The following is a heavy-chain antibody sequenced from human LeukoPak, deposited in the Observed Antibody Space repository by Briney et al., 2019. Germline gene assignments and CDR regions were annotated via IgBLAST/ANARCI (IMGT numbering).Heavy chain of an antibody. CDR2: IYSSGST. Sequence: SETLSLTCTVSGGSISSYYWSWIRQPAGKVLEWIGRIYSSGSTNYNPSLKSRITMSVDTSKNQFSLKLTSVTAADTAVYFCARDSAAAPYYFDYWAREPWSPSPQ. V-gene: IGHV4-4*07. CDR1: GGSISSYY. D-gene: IGHD2-2*01. CDR3: ARDSAAAPYYFDY. J-gene: IGHJ4*02.